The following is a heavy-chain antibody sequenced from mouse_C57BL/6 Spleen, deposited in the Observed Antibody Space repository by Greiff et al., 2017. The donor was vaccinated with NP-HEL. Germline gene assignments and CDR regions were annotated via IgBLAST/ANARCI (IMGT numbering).Heavy chain of an antibody. CDR2: ISDGGSYT. Sequence: EVQVVESGGGLVKPGGSLKLSCAASGFTFSSYAMSWVRQTPEKRLEWVATISDGGSYTYYPDNVKGRFTISRDNAKNNLYLHMSHLKSEDTAMYYCARDQPGTSAYWGQGTLVTVSA. J-gene: IGHJ3*01. CDR1: GFTFSSYA. CDR3: ARDQPGTSAY. D-gene: IGHD4-1*01. V-gene: IGHV5-4*01.